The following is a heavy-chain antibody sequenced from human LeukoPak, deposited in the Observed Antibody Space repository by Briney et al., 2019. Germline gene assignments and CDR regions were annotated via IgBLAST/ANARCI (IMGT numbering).Heavy chain of an antibody. V-gene: IGHV3-66*02. CDR3: ARDAAYCSSTSCFAAWFDP. J-gene: IGHJ5*02. CDR1: GFTVSSNY. Sequence: GGSLRLSCAASGFTVSSNYMSWVCQAPGKGLEWVSVIYSGGSTYYADSVKGRFIISRDSSKNTLYLQMNSLRAEDTAVYYCARDAAYCSSTSCFAAWFDPWGQGTLVTVSS. CDR2: IYSGGST. D-gene: IGHD2-2*01.